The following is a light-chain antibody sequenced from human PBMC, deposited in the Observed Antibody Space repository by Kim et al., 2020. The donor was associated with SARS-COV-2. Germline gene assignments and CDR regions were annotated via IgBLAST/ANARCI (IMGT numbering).Light chain of an antibody. CDR3: QQYGSSPRT. CDR2: GAS. J-gene: IGKJ1*01. V-gene: IGKV3-20*01. Sequence: EIVLTQSPGTLSLSPGERATLSCRASQSVSSSYLAWYQHKPGQAPRLLIYGASRRATGTPDRFSGSGSGTDFTLTISRLEPEDFAVYYCQQYGSSPRTFGQGTKVDIK. CDR1: QSVSSSY.